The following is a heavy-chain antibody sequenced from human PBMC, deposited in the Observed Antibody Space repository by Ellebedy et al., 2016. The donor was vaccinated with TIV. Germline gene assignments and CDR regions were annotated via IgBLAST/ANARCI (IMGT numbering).Heavy chain of an antibody. CDR3: GIWGGGAFDI. J-gene: IGHJ3*02. CDR2: INPNSGGT. D-gene: IGHD3-16*01. V-gene: IGHV1-2*02. Sequence: AASVKVSCKASGYTFTGYYMHWVRQAPGQGLEWMGWINPNSGGTKYAQKFQGRVTMTRDTSISTAYMELSRLRSDATAVYFWGIWGGGAFDIWGQGTMVTVSS. CDR1: GYTFTGYY.